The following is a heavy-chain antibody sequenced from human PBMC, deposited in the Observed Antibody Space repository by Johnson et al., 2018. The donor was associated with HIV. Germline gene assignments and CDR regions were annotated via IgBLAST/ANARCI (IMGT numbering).Heavy chain of an antibody. Sequence: VQLVESGGGVVRPGGSLRLSCAASGFTFDDYGMSWVRQAPGKGLEWVSGINWNGGSTGYADSVKGRFTVSRDNYKNTLYLQMNSLRGEDTAVYYCAKVHSSSSNGFVIWGQGTIVTVSS. CDR2: INWNGGST. V-gene: IGHV3-20*04. CDR1: GFTFDDYG. D-gene: IGHD6-6*01. CDR3: AKVHSSSSNGFVI. J-gene: IGHJ3*02.